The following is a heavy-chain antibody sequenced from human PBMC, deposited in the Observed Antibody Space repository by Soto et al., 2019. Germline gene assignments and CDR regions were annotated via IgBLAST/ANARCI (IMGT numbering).Heavy chain of an antibody. CDR3: ARGYPRSILSTSLTTSYGFDS. V-gene: IGHV4-34*01. CDR2: INHRGTT. Sequence: QVQLQQWGTGLLKPSETLSLHCAVYGESLRGYYWSWIRQTPAMGLEWIGEINHRGTTNHDSSLKSRVIISVDTSKNQVSLRLNYVTAADTAVYYCARGYPRSILSTSLTTSYGFDSWGQGTLVTVSS. J-gene: IGHJ5*01. D-gene: IGHD2-21*01. CDR1: GESLRGYY.